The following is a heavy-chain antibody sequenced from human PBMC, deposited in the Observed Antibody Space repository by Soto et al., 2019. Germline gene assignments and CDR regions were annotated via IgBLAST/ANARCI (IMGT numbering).Heavy chain of an antibody. J-gene: IGHJ6*02. D-gene: IGHD6-13*01. CDR1: GGSISSYY. V-gene: IGHV4-59*01. CDR2: IYYSGST. Sequence: QVQLQESGPGLVKPSETLSLTCTVSGGSISSYYWSWIRQPPGKGLEWIGYIYYSGSTNYNPSLKSRVTISVDTSKNQFSLKLSSVTAADTAVYYCARDLHIAAAGLVGMDVWGQGTTVTVSS. CDR3: ARDLHIAAAGLVGMDV.